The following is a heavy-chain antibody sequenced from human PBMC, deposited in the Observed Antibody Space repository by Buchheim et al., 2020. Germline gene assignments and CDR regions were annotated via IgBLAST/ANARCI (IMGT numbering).Heavy chain of an antibody. D-gene: IGHD6-19*01. Sequence: EVQLLESGGGLVQPGGFLRLSCAASGFSFSSYAMSWVRQAPGKGLEWVSVISGSGGSTYYADSVKGRFTISRDNSKNTLYLQMNSLRAEDTAVYYCAKGGDYGYSSPERYYYMDVWGKGTT. CDR2: ISGSGGST. CDR3: AKGGDYGYSSPERYYYMDV. CDR1: GFSFSSYA. J-gene: IGHJ6*03. V-gene: IGHV3-23*01.